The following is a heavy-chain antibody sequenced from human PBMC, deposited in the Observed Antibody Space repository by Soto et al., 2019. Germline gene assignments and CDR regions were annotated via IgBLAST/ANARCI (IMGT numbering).Heavy chain of an antibody. CDR1: GFTFSSYS. CDR3: ARDLSSRIVGATHFDY. V-gene: IGHV3-21*01. J-gene: IGHJ4*02. CDR2: ISNDNNYI. D-gene: IGHD1-26*01. Sequence: GGSLRLSCAASGFTFSSYSMNWVRQAPGKGLEWVSSISNDNNYIYYADSVKGRFTISRDNAKNSLYLQMNSLRVEDTAVYCCARDLSSRIVGATHFDYWGQGTLVTVSS.